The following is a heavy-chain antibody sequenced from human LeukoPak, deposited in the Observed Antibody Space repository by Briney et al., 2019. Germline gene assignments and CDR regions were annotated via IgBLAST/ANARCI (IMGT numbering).Heavy chain of an antibody. V-gene: IGHV4-34*01. CDR2: INHSGST. CDR1: GGSFSGYY. CDR3: ARSRWIQLKSGEYFQH. D-gene: IGHD5-18*01. Sequence: PPETLSLTCAVYGGSFSGYYWSWIRQPPGKGLEWIGEINHSGSTNYNPSLTSRVTISVDTSKNKFSLKLSSVTAADTAVYYCARSRWIQLKSGEYFQHWGQGTLVTVSS. J-gene: IGHJ1*01.